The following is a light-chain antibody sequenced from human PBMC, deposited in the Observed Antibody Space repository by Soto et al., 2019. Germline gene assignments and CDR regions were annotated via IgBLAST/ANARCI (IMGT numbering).Light chain of an antibody. Sequence: EIVMTQSPATLSVSPGERATLSCRASQSVSSNLAWYQQKPGQAPRLLIYGAPTRATAIPARFSGSGSGTYFSPIISSLQSEDFAVDYCQQYNNWPPKYTFGQGTKLEIK. CDR1: QSVSSN. CDR2: GAP. J-gene: IGKJ2*01. V-gene: IGKV3-15*01. CDR3: QQYNNWPPKYT.